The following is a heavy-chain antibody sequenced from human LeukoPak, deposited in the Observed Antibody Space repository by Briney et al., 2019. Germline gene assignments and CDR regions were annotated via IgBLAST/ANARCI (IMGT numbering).Heavy chain of an antibody. CDR3: ARDLVPRRLALLDAFDI. V-gene: IGHV7-4-1*02. CDR2: INTNTGNP. J-gene: IGHJ3*02. Sequence: ASVKVSCKASGYTFTSYAMNWVRQAPGQGLEWMGWINTNTGNPTYAQGFTGRFVFSLDTSVSTAYLQISSLKAEDTAVYYCARDLVPRRLALLDAFDIWGQGTMVTVSS. CDR1: GYTFTSYA. D-gene: IGHD6-19*01.